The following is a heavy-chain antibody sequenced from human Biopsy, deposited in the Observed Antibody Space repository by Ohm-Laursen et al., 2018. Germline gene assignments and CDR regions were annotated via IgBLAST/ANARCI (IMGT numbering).Heavy chain of an antibody. V-gene: IGHV4-38-2*02. CDR3: ARDYSWDY. Sequence: SETLSLTCTVSGDSISSYYWSWIRQPPGKGLEWIGSILHNRGTFYNPSLQSRITISVDTSKNQFSLKLISVTAADTAVYYCARDYSWDYWGQGILVTVSS. CDR1: GDSISSYY. CDR2: ILHNRGT. J-gene: IGHJ4*02. D-gene: IGHD2-15*01.